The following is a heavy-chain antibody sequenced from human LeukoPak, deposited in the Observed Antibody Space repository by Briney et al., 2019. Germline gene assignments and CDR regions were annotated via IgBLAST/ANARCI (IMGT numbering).Heavy chain of an antibody. V-gene: IGHV4-4*02. CDR3: ARLRQYSSGWYVSY. CDR2: IYHSGST. J-gene: IGHJ4*02. Sequence: PSETLSLTCAVSGGSISSSNWWSWVRQPPGKGLEWIGEIYHSGSTNYNPSLKSRVTISVDKSKNQFSLKLSSVTAADTAVYYCARLRQYSSGWYVSYWGQGTLVTVSS. D-gene: IGHD6-19*01. CDR1: GGSISSSNW.